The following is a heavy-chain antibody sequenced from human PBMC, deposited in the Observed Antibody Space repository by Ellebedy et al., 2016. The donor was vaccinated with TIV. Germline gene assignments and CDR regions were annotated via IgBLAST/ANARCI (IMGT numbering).Heavy chain of an antibody. CDR1: GFTFSTYW. CDR2: IKEDGSQT. D-gene: IGHD3-9*01. CDR3: ATDRGYFTFDY. J-gene: IGHJ4*02. Sequence: PGGSLRLSCGAFGFTFSTYWMAWVRQAPGKGLEWVANIKEDGSQTYYVGSVKGRFTISRDNAKNSLYLQMNSLRADDTAVYYCATDRGYFTFDYWGQGSLITVSS. V-gene: IGHV3-7*03.